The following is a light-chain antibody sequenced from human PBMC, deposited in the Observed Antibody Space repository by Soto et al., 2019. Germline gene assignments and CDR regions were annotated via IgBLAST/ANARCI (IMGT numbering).Light chain of an antibody. CDR3: QQSYSSLLT. J-gene: IGKJ4*01. V-gene: IGKV1-39*01. Sequence: DIQMTQSPSSLSASVGDRVTITCRASQSISNYLNWYLQKPGKAPNLLISGAPTLHHGAPSRFSGSGSGTDFTLTISSLQPEDFATYFCQQSYSSLLTFGGGTKVEVK. CDR2: GAP. CDR1: QSISNY.